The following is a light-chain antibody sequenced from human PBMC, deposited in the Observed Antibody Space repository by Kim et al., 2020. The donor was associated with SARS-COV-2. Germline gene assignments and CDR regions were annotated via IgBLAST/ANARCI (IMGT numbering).Light chain of an antibody. J-gene: IGKJ4*01. CDR1: QSVLYSSNNKNY. CDR3: QQYYSAPLT. Sequence: DIVMTQSPDSLAVSLGERATINYKSSQSVLYSSNNKNYLAWYQQKPGQPPKLLIYWASTRESGVPDRFSGSGSGTDFTLTISILQAEDVAVYYCQQYYSAPLTFGGGTKVDIK. CDR2: WAS. V-gene: IGKV4-1*01.